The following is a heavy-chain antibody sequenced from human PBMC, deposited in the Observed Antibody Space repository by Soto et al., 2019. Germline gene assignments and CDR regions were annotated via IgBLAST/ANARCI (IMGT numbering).Heavy chain of an antibody. J-gene: IGHJ4*02. D-gene: IGHD2-15*01. Sequence: SETLSLTCAVYGGSFSGYYWSWIRQPPGKGLEWIGEINHSGSTNYNPSLKSRVTISVDTSKNQFSLKLSSVTAADTAVYYCARGVVAGTASLGYWGQGTLVTVSS. CDR3: ARGVVAGTASLGY. CDR1: GGSFSGYY. CDR2: INHSGST. V-gene: IGHV4-34*01.